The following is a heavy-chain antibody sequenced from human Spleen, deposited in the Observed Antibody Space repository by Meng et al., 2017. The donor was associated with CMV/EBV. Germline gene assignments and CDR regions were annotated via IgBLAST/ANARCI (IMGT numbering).Heavy chain of an antibody. CDR3: ARRGDPQFDY. CDR1: GFTFHYYG. J-gene: IGHJ4*02. V-gene: IGHV3-20*04. Sequence: GESLKISCAASGFTFHYYGMTWVRQAPGKGLEWVSSIDRSGITTTYADSVKGRFTISRDNAKNSPYLQMHSLRAEDTAVYYCARRGDPQFDYWGQGTLVTVSS. CDR2: IDRSGITT. D-gene: IGHD3-16*01.